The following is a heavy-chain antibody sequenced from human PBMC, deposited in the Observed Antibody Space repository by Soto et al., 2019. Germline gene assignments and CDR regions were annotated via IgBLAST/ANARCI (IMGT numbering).Heavy chain of an antibody. J-gene: IGHJ5*02. CDR1: GFTFSSYA. CDR3: AKDGFISPSYDFWSGYYNWFDP. Sequence: GGSLRLSCAASGFTFSSYAMSWVRQAPGKGLEWVSAISGSGGSTYYADSVKGRFTISRDNSKNTLYLQMNSLRAEDTAVYYCAKDGFISPSYDFWSGYYNWFDPWGQGTLVTVSS. V-gene: IGHV3-23*01. D-gene: IGHD3-3*01. CDR2: ISGSGGST.